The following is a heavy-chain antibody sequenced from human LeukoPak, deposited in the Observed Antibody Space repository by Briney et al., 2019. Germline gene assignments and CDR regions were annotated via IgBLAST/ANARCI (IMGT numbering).Heavy chain of an antibody. Sequence: GGSLRLSCAASGFTFGSYWMSWVRQAPGKGLEWVANIKQDGSEKYYVDSVKGRFTISRDNAKNSLYLQMNSLRAEDTAVYYCARDRGGGHGELDYWGQGTLVTVSS. J-gene: IGHJ4*02. CDR2: IKQDGSEK. CDR1: GFTFGSYW. CDR3: ARDRGGGHGELDY. V-gene: IGHV3-7*01. D-gene: IGHD4-17*01.